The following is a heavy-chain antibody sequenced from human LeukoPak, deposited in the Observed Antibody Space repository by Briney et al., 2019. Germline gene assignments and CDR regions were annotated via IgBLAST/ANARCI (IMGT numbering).Heavy chain of an antibody. CDR2: ISYSGST. J-gene: IGHJ4*02. CDR3: ARGTCSNGVCDRYGEGFDY. D-gene: IGHD2-8*01. CDR1: GGSLSRYY. Sequence: PSETLCLTCAVCGGSLSRYYWSWIRQPPGKGLEWIGYISYSGSTDYNPSLKTRVTISVDTSKNQFSLKLTSVTAADTAVYYCARGTCSNGVCDRYGEGFDYWGQGTMVTVSS. V-gene: IGHV4-59*01.